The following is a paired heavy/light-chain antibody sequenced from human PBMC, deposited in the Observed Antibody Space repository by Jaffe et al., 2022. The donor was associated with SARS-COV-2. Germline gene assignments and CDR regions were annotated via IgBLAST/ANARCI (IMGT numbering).Heavy chain of an antibody. CDR2: IYWTGET. J-gene: IGHJ4*02. Sequence: QITLKESGPTLVKPTQTLTLTCTFSGFALTTSGAGVAWIRQPPGKALEWLTLIYWTGETRQSPSLKGRHTITKDSSKNEVVLSMTNLDPEDTATYFCAHMPELQWLVAFDYWGPGVPVTVSS. V-gene: IGHV2-5*01. D-gene: IGHD6-19*01. CDR3: AHMPELQWLVAFDY. CDR1: GFALTTSGAG.
Light chain of an antibody. CDR2: WAS. V-gene: IGKV4-1*01. CDR1: QILFSNSNNNNY. Sequence: DIVVTQSPDSLAVSLGERATINCKSSQILFSNSNNNNYLAWYQQKPGQPPKLLFYWASTRESGVPDRFSGSGSGTDFTLTISSLQAEDVAVYYCQQYYSSPYTFGQGTKLEIK. J-gene: IGKJ2*01. CDR3: QQYYSSPYT.